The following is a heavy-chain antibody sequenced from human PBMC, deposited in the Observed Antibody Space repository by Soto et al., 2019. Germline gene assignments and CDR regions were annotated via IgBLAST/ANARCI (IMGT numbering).Heavy chain of an antibody. CDR3: ARRITMVRDDAFDI. Sequence: SGPTLVNPTQTLTLTCTFSGFSLSASGMCVSWIRQPPGKALEWLALIDWDDDKYYSTSLKTRLTISKDTSKNQVVLTMTNMDPVDTATYYCARRITMVRDDAFDIWGQGTMVTVSS. V-gene: IGHV2-70*01. CDR2: IDWDDDK. J-gene: IGHJ3*02. D-gene: IGHD3-10*01. CDR1: GFSLSASGMC.